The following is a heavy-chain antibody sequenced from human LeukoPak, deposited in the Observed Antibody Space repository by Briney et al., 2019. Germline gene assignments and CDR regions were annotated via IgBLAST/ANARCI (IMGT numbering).Heavy chain of an antibody. CDR1: GFTFSSYW. J-gene: IGHJ4*02. D-gene: IGHD6-13*01. V-gene: IGHV3-74*01. CDR2: INGDGGTT. Sequence: PGGSLRLSCAASGFTFSSYWMHWVRQAPGKGLVWVSHINGDGGTTSYADSVKGRFTISRDNAKNTVYLQMNSLRAEDTAVYYCAKGGSSSPRSTFDYWGQGTLLTVSS. CDR3: AKGGSSSPRSTFDY.